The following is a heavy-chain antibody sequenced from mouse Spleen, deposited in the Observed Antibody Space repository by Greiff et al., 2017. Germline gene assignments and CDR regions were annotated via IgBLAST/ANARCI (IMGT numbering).Heavy chain of an antibody. V-gene: IGHV5-9-1*01. CDR3: ARREAPVAY. CDR2: ISSGGSYT. Sequence: EVKLMESGGGLVKPGGSLKLSCAASGFTFSSYAMSWVRQTPEKRLEWVATISSGGSYTYYPDSVKGRFTISRDNAKNTLYLQMSSLRSEDTAMYYCARREAPVAYWGQGTLVTVSA. CDR1: GFTFSSYA. J-gene: IGHJ3*01.